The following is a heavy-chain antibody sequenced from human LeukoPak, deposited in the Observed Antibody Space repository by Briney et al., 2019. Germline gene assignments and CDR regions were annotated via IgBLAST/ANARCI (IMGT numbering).Heavy chain of an antibody. CDR3: ARSSSFCSGGSCYSHWYFDL. Sequence: GGSLRLSCAASGFTFSSYWMSWVRQAPGKGLEWVANIKQDGSEKYYVDSVKGRFTISRDNAKNSLYLQMNSLRAEDTAVYYCARSSSFCSGGSCYSHWYFDLWGRGTLVTVSP. CDR2: IKQDGSEK. CDR1: GFTFSSYW. D-gene: IGHD2-15*01. V-gene: IGHV3-7*01. J-gene: IGHJ2*01.